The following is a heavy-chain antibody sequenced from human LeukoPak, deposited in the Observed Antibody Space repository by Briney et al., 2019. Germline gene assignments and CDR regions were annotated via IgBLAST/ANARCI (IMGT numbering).Heavy chain of an antibody. V-gene: IGHV1-46*01. CDR1: GYTFTDYY. Sequence: ASVKVSCEASGYTFTDYYVHWVRQAPGLGLEWMGIINPLRGITIYAQKFQGRVTMTSDTSTNTVYMELSSLISEDTAVYYCARDTGVVRGVIFDWGQGTLVTVSS. D-gene: IGHD3-10*01. CDR3: ARDTGVVRGVIFD. J-gene: IGHJ4*02. CDR2: INPLRGIT.